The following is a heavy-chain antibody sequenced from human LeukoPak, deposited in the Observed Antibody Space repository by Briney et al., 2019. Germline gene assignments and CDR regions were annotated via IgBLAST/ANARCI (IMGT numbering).Heavy chain of an antibody. D-gene: IGHD2-15*01. CDR2: INAGNGNT. CDR3: ARESCSGGSCYSYYYGVDV. Sequence: ASVKVSCKASGYTFSNYGISWVRQAPGQRLEWMGWINAGNGNTKYSQKFQGRVTITRDTSASTAYMELSSLRSEDTAVYYCARESCSGGSCYSYYYGVDVWGQGTTVTVSS. J-gene: IGHJ6*02. CDR1: GYTFSNYG. V-gene: IGHV1-3*01.